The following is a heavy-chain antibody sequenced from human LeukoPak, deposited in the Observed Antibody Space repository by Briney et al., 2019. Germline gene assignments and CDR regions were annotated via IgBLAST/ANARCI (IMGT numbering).Heavy chain of an antibody. CDR2: ISNGGSGR. D-gene: IGHD6-6*01. V-gene: IGHV3-11*04. CDR1: GFSFSDYY. CDR3: ARGARNGIAARPFYYYYMDV. J-gene: IGHJ6*03. Sequence: PGGSLRLSCVASGFSFSDYYMYWIRQAPGKGLEWVSLISNGGSGRYSADSLKGRFTISRDNAKNSLYLQMNSLRAEDTAVYYCARGARNGIAARPFYYYYMDVWGKGTTVTVSS.